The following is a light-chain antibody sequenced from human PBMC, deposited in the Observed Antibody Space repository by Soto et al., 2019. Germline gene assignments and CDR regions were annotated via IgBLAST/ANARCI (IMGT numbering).Light chain of an antibody. CDR2: KIS. CDR1: QSINSF. CDR3: QQDYNFWK. V-gene: IGKV1-39*01. J-gene: IGKJ1*01. Sequence: TFPITCRSSQSINSFLNWYQQKPGRAPTLLIYKISTLQNGVPSRCSGSESGTDFTLTSSNLQPEDFAVYYCQQDYNFWKFGQGTKVDTK.